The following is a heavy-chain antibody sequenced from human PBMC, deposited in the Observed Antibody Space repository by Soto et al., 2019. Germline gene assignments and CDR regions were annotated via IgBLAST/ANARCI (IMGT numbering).Heavy chain of an antibody. D-gene: IGHD2-21*01. CDR3: ARDNSGGRYYYYGMDV. CDR1: GFTFSSYA. V-gene: IGHV3-30-3*01. J-gene: IGHJ6*02. CDR2: ISYDGSNK. Sequence: QVQLVESGGGVVQPGRSLRLSCAASGFTFSSYAMHWVRQAPGKGLEWVAVISYDGSNKYYADSVKGRFTISRDNSKNTLDLQRNSLRAEDTAVYYCARDNSGGRYYYYGMDVWGQGTTVTGSS.